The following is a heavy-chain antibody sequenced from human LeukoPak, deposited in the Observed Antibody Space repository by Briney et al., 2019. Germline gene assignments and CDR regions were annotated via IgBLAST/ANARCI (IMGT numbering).Heavy chain of an antibody. V-gene: IGHV5-10-1*01. CDR2: IDPSDSYS. D-gene: IGHD6-19*01. CDR1: GYSFTNYW. J-gene: IGHJ4*02. Sequence: GESLRISCKGSGYSFTNYWISWVRQVPGKGLEWMGRIDPSDSYSNYSPSFEGHVTISADKSISTAYLQWSSLKASDTAIYYCAGHGYSSGRFPFGYWGQGTLVTVSS. CDR3: AGHGYSSGRFPFGY.